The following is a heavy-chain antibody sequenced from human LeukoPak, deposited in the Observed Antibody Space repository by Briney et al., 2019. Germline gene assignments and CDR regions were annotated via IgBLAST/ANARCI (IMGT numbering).Heavy chain of an antibody. CDR2: INPNSGGT. CDR1: GYIFTGYY. V-gene: IGHV1-2*02. D-gene: IGHD2-21*01. J-gene: IGHJ3*02. Sequence: ASVKVSCKVSGYIFTGYYMHWVRQAPGQGLEWMGWINPNSGGTNYAQKFQGRVTMTRDTSISTAYMELSRLRSDDTAVYYCARGRGAYCGGDCYSLDAFDIWGQGTMVTVSS. CDR3: ARGRGAYCGGDCYSLDAFDI.